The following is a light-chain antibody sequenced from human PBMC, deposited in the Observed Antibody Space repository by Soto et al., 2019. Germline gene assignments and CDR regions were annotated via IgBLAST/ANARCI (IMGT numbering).Light chain of an antibody. CDR2: DAS. Sequence: VLTQSPGTLSLSPGERGTLSCRASQSVSSSYLAWYQQKPGQAPRIVMYDASTRATGISARFSGSGSGTEFTLTISSLQSEDFAVYYCQQYHNWPITFGQGTRLEIK. CDR3: QQYHNWPIT. CDR1: QSVSSSY. V-gene: IGKV3-15*01. J-gene: IGKJ5*01.